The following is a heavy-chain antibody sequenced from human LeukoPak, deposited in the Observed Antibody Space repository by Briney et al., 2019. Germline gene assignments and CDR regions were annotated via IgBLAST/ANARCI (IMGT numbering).Heavy chain of an antibody. Sequence: ASVKVSCKVSGYTLTELSMHWVRQAPGKGLEWMGGFDPEDGETIYAQKFQGRVTMTEDTSTDTAYMELSSLRSEDTAVYYCATPNDDYNYYYNGMDVWGQGTTVTVSS. CDR1: GYTLTELS. CDR2: FDPEDGET. D-gene: IGHD4-17*01. CDR3: ATPNDDYNYYYNGMDV. J-gene: IGHJ6*02. V-gene: IGHV1-24*01.